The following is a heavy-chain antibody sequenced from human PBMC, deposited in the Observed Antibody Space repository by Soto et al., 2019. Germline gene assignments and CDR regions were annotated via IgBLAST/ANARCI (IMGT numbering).Heavy chain of an antibody. D-gene: IGHD1-1*01. J-gene: IGHJ4*02. CDR3: ARGMYTIDY. CDR2: INAGNGNT. CDR1: GYTFSTYA. V-gene: IGHV1-3*01. Sequence: ASVKVSCKASGYTFSTYAIYWVRQAPGQRLQWMGWINAGNGNTKYSQKFQGRVTITRDTSASTAYMELSSLRSEDTAVYYCARGMYTIDYWGQGTLVTSPQ.